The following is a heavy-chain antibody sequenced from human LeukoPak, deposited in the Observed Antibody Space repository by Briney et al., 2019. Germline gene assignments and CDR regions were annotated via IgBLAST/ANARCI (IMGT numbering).Heavy chain of an antibody. CDR3: AKDVGKWESLHFFDY. J-gene: IGHJ4*02. V-gene: IGHV3-33*03. Sequence: GGSLRLSCAASGFTFSSYGMHWVRQAPGKGLEWVADIWFDGKNEHFADSVKGRFTISRDDSRNTLYLQMNSLRGDDTAVYYCAKDVGKWESLHFFDYWGQGTLVTVSS. CDR1: GFTFSSYG. D-gene: IGHD1-26*01. CDR2: IWFDGKNE.